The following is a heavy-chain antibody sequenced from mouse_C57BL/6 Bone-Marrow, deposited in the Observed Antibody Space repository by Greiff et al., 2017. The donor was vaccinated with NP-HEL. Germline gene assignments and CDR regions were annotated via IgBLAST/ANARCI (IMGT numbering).Heavy chain of an antibody. J-gene: IGHJ2*01. CDR1: GYTFTSYW. CDR3: ARLGPFGY. CDR2: IYPGRGRT. Sequence: QVQLQQPGAELVKPGASVTMSCPASGYTFTSYWITWVQQRPGQGLEWLGDIYPGRGRTNYHEKFKSKATLTVDTSSSTAYMQLSSLTSEDSAVYYCARLGPFGYWGQGTTLTVSS. V-gene: IGHV1-55*01.